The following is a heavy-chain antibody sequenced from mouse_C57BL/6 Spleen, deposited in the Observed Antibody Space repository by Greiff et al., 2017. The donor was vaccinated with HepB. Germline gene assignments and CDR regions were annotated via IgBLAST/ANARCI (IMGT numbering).Heavy chain of an antibody. CDR2: ISNLAYSI. CDR3: ARHDGSSYDWFAY. J-gene: IGHJ3*01. CDR1: GFTFSDYG. V-gene: IGHV5-15*01. Sequence: EVQLVVSGGGLVQPGGSLKLSCAASGFTFSDYGMAWVRQAPRKGPEWVAFISNLAYSIYYADTVTGRFTISRENAKNTLYLEMSSLRSEDTAMYYCARHDGSSYDWFAYWGQGTLVTVSA. D-gene: IGHD1-1*01.